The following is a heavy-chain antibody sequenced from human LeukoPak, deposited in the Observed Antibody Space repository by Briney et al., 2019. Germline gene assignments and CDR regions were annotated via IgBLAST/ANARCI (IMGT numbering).Heavy chain of an antibody. CDR1: GGSISSNY. CDR3: ARGAPRFDY. J-gene: IGHJ4*02. V-gene: IGHV4-59*01. Sequence: SETLSLTCSVSGGSISSNYWSWIRQPPGKGLEWIGYIYNSRSTSYSPSLKSRLTISLDTSKNHFSLKLSSVTAADTAVYYCARGAPRFDYWGQGTLVTVSS. CDR2: IYNSRST.